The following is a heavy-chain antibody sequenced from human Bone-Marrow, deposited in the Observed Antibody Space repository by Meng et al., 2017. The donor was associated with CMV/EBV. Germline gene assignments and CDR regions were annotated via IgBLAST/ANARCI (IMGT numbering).Heavy chain of an antibody. J-gene: IGHJ6*01. V-gene: IGHV3-30*04. CDR3: ARASGMDV. Sequence: GGSLRLSCAASGFTFSSYEMNWVRQAPGKGLEWVAVISYDGSNKYYADSVKGRFTISRDNSKNTLYLQMNSLRAEDTAVYYCARASGMDVWGQGTMVTVSS. CDR2: ISYDGSNK. CDR1: GFTFSSYE.